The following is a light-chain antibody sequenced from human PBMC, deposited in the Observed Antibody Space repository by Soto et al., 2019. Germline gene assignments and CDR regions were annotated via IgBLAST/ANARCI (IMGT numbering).Light chain of an antibody. Sequence: DIQMTQSPSPLSASVGDRVTITCRASQDINNYLAWYQVQPGKGPKLLIYAASTLQSGVPSRFSGSGSGTDFTLTISSLQPEDVATYFCQKYNSAPRTFGQGTRVEI. CDR3: QKYNSAPRT. CDR2: AAS. J-gene: IGKJ1*01. V-gene: IGKV1-27*01. CDR1: QDINNY.